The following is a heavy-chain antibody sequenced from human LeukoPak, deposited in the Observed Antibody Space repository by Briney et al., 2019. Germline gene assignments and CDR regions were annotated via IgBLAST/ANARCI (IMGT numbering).Heavy chain of an antibody. Sequence: PSETLSLTCTVSGGSISGYSWTWIRQPAGKGLEWIGRIYTSGSPNYNPSLKSRVTMSVDTSKNQFSLMLNSVTAADTALYYCARVSSVTLAGFDYWGQGTLVTVSS. D-gene: IGHD6-19*01. CDR2: IYTSGSP. CDR1: GGSISGYS. CDR3: ARVSSVTLAGFDY. J-gene: IGHJ4*02. V-gene: IGHV4-4*07.